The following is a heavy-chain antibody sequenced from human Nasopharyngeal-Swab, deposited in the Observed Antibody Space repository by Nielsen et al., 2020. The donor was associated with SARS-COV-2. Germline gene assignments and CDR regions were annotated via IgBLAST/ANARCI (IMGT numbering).Heavy chain of an antibody. V-gene: IGHV3-30-3*01. CDR1: APSSSSYA. CDR2: ISYDGSNK. Sequence: SLTPACALSAPSSSSYAMHWVRHVPGKGLGRVAVISYDGSNKYYADSVKGRFTISRDNSKNTLYLQMNSLRAEDTAVYYCVRDYGGNLGFWGQGTMVTVSS. CDR3: VRDYGGNLGF. J-gene: IGHJ3*01. D-gene: IGHD4-23*01.